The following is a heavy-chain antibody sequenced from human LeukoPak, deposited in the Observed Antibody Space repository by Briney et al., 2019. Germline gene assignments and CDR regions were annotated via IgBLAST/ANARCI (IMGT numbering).Heavy chain of an antibody. V-gene: IGHV4-34*01. CDR3: ARHLPGYCSSTSCSKHGGNWFDP. Sequence: SETLSLTCAVYGVSFSGYYWSWIRQPPGKGLEWIGSIYYSGSTYYNPSLKSRVTISVDTSKNQFSLKLSSVTAADTAVYYCARHLPGYCSSTSCSKHGGNWFDPWGQGTLVTVSS. J-gene: IGHJ5*02. CDR2: IYYSGST. CDR1: GVSFSGYY. D-gene: IGHD2-2*01.